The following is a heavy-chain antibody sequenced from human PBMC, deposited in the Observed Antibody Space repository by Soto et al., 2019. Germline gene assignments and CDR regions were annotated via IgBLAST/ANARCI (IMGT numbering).Heavy chain of an antibody. V-gene: IGHV3-23*01. CDR3: AKEAGSSYYFFDY. CDR1: GFIFSTYA. D-gene: IGHD2-15*01. J-gene: IGHJ4*02. CDR2: ISGSGDNT. Sequence: GGSLRLSCAASGFIFSTYAMSWVRQVPGKGLEWVSTISGSGDNTYYADSVRGQFTISRDNSRNTLYLHIKSRGDEDTAIYYCAKEAGSSYYFFDYWGQGTLVTVSS.